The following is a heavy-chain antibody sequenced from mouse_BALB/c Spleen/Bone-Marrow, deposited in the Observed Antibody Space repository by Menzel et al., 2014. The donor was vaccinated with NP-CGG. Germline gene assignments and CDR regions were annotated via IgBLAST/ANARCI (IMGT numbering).Heavy chain of an antibody. D-gene: IGHD2-1*01. CDR1: GYTFSNFW. Sequence: VKLVESGAELVRPGSSVKISRKASGYTFSNFWMNWVKQRPGQGLEWIGQIHPGDGDTNNNGKFKGKATLTIDKSSSTAYMQLSGLSSEDSAVYFCARVYYGNLDYWGQGTTLTVSS. CDR2: IHPGDGDT. J-gene: IGHJ2*01. CDR3: ARVYYGNLDY. V-gene: IGHV1-80*01.